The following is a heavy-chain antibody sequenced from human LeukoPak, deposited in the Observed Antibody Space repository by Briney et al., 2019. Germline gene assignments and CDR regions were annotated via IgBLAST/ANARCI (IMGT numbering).Heavy chain of an antibody. CDR2: ISSSSSYI. J-gene: IGHJ4*02. D-gene: IGHD6-13*01. V-gene: IGHV3-21*01. CDR3: ARTPSAAAGPTGS. Sequence: PGGSLRLSCAASGFTFSSYSMNWVRQAPGKGLEWVLSISSSSSYIYYADSVKGRFTISRDNAKNSLYLQMNSLRAEDTAVYYRARTPSAAAGPTGSWGQGTLVTVSS. CDR1: GFTFSSYS.